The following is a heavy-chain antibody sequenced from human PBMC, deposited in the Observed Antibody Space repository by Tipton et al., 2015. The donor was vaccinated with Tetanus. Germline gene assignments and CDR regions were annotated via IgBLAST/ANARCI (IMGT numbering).Heavy chain of an antibody. Sequence: LRLSCTVSGDSISSGPYSWSWLRQHPGKGLELIGYIYYSGTSYISPSLTRRVSIAVDTSRNQFSLKLSSVTAADTAIYYCAREVPAAGHFDSWGQGTLVTVSS. D-gene: IGHD2-2*01. J-gene: IGHJ4*02. CDR1: GDSISSGPYS. CDR3: AREVPAAGHFDS. V-gene: IGHV4-31*03. CDR2: IYYSGTS.